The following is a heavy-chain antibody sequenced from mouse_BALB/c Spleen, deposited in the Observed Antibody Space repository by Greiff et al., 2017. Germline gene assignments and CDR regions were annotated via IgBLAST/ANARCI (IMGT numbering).Heavy chain of an antibody. Sequence: EVQGVESGPGLVKPSQSLSLTCTVTGYSITSDYAWNWIRQFPGNKLEWMGYISYSGSTSYNPSLKSRISITRDTSKNQFFLQLNSVTTEDTATYYCARSAYGNYGFDYWGQGTTLTVSS. D-gene: IGHD2-1*01. CDR2: ISYSGST. J-gene: IGHJ2*01. CDR1: GYSITSDYA. CDR3: ARSAYGNYGFDY. V-gene: IGHV3-2*02.